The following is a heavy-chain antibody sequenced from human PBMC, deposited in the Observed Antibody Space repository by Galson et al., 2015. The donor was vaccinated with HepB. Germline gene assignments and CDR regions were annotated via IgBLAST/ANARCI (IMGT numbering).Heavy chain of an antibody. J-gene: IGHJ6*02. D-gene: IGHD6-13*01. V-gene: IGHV4-30-4*07. CDR3: ARVRYSSSWYEYIYYYGMDV. Sequence: TLSLTCAVSGGSISSGGYSWSWIRQPPGKGLEWIGYIYYSGSTYYNPSLKSRVTISVDTSKNQFSLKLSSVTAADTAVYYCARVRYSSSWYEYIYYYGMDVWGQGTTVTVSS. CDR1: GGSISSGGYS. CDR2: IYYSGST.